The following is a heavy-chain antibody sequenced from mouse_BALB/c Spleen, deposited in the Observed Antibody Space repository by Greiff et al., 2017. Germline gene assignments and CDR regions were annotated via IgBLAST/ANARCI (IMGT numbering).Heavy chain of an antibody. CDR1: GFTFSSYA. CDR2: ISSGGST. CDR3: AGDHDYGFAY. J-gene: IGHJ3*01. D-gene: IGHD1-2*01. Sequence: EVKLVESGGGLVKPGGSLKLSCAASGFTFSSYAMSWVRQTPEKRLEWVASISSGGSTYYPDSVMGRFTIARDNARNILYLQMSSLRSEDTAMYYCAGDHDYGFAYWGQGTLVTVSA. V-gene: IGHV5-6-5*01.